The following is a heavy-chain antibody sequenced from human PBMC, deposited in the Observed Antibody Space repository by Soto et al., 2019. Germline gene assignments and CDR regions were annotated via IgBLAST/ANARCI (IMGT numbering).Heavy chain of an antibody. V-gene: IGHV3-23*01. CDR1: GFTFSSYA. CDR2: ITGDGGDT. J-gene: IGHJ4*02. CDR3: AKGSATSRPYYFDY. Sequence: PGGSLRLSGVASGFTFSSYAMSWVRQAPGKGLEWVSAITGDGGDTFHADSVRGRLTISRDNSRNTLYLQMDSLRAEDTALYYCAKGSATSRPYYFDYWGQGSLVTVSS.